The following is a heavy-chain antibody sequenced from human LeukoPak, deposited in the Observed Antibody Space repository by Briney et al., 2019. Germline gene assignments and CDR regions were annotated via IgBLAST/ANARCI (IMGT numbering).Heavy chain of an antibody. CDR3: ARKDPIYYDSSGYYYHYFDY. CDR2: IYHSGST. V-gene: IGHV4-38-2*02. J-gene: IGHJ4*02. CDR1: GYSISSGYY. Sequence: SETLSLTCTVSGYSISSGYYWGWIRQPPGKGLEWIGSIYHSGSTYYNPSLKSRVTISVDTSKNQFSLKLSSVAAADTAVYYCARKDPIYYDSSGYYYHYFDYWGQGTLVTVSS. D-gene: IGHD3-22*01.